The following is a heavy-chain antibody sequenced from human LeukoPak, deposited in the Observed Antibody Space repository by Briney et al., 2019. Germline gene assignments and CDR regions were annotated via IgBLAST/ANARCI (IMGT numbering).Heavy chain of an antibody. CDR1: GFTFSSYR. D-gene: IGHD6-19*01. J-gene: IGHJ4*02. Sequence: GGSLRLSCAASGFTFSSYRMHWVRQAPGKGLEYVSGISTNGDSTFYGRSVKGRFTISRDNYRNTLYLQMGSLRGEDMAVYYCARDSGWYDYWGQGTLVTVSS. CDR2: ISTNGDST. V-gene: IGHV3-64*01. CDR3: ARDSGWYDY.